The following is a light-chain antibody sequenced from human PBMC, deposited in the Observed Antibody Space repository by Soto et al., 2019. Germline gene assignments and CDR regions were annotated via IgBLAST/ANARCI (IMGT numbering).Light chain of an antibody. CDR3: QQYDTWPLT. Sequence: EIVMTQSPGTLSESPGERVTLSCRASQSVHIHLAWYQQKPGQAPRLLIYDASARVTGIPARFSGGGSGTEFTLTISRLKSEDFAVYYCQQYDTWPLTFGGGTKVQIK. V-gene: IGKV3-15*01. CDR1: QSVHIH. J-gene: IGKJ4*01. CDR2: DAS.